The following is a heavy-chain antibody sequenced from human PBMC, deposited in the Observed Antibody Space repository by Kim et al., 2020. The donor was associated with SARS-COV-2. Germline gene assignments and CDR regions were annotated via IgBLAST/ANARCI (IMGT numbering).Heavy chain of an antibody. Sequence: GGSLRLSCAASGFTFSSYWMHWVRQAPVKGLVWVSRLNTDGSTTTYADSVKGRFTISRDNAKNTLYLQMNSLRAEDTAIYYCVRSYFYAGSGYYYSDWGQGTLVTVSS. D-gene: IGHD3-22*01. CDR2: LNTDGSTT. V-gene: IGHV3-74*03. J-gene: IGHJ4*02. CDR1: GFTFSSYW. CDR3: VRSYFYAGSGYYYSD.